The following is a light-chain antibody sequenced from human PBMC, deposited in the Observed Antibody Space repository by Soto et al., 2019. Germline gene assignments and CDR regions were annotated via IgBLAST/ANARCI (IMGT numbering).Light chain of an antibody. CDR1: QSVSSTY. Sequence: ESVLTQSPGTLSLSPGERATLSCRASQSVSSTYLAWYQQKPGQAPRLLIYSASSRATGIPDRFSGSGSGTDFTLTISRLEPDDFAVYYCQQYGNSPGCTFGPGTKVDIK. CDR3: QQYGNSPGCT. V-gene: IGKV3-20*01. J-gene: IGKJ3*01. CDR2: SAS.